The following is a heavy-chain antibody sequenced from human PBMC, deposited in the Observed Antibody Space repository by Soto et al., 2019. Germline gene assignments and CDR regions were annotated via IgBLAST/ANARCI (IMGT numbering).Heavy chain of an antibody. CDR3: ARAASGPRTYGMDV. D-gene: IGHD6-19*01. CDR1: GGSISSSNW. Sequence: QVQLQESGPGLVKPSGTLSLTCAVSGGSISSSNWWSWVRQPPGKGLEWIGEIYHSGSTNYNPSLKSRGTISVDKSKNQFSLKRSSVPAADTAVYYCARAASGPRTYGMDVWGQGTTVTVSS. CDR2: IYHSGST. V-gene: IGHV4-4*02. J-gene: IGHJ6*02.